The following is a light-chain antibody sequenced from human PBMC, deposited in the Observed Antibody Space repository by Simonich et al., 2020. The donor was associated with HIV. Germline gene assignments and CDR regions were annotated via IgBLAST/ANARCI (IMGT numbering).Light chain of an antibody. J-gene: IGKJ1*01. CDR2: GAS. CDR1: QSVSSN. Sequence: VMTQSPATLSVSSGERATLSSRASQSVSSNLAWYQQKPGQAPRLLIYGASTRATGIPARFSGSGSGTEFTLTISSMQSEDFAVYYCQQYNNWPPTWTFGQGTKVEIK. CDR3: QQYNNWPPTWT. V-gene: IGKV3-15*01.